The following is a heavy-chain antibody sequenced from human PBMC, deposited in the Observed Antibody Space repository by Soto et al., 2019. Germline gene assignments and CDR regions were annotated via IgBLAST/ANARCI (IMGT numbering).Heavy chain of an antibody. CDR1: GFTFSSYA. V-gene: IGHV3-30-3*01. D-gene: IGHD6-19*01. Sequence: VGALRLSCTASGFTFSSYAMHWVRQAPGKGLEWVAVISYDGSNKYYADYVKGRFTISRDNSKNTMYLQMNSLRVEDTAVYYCARPYSSGWYGDLDYWGQGTLVTVSS. J-gene: IGHJ4*02. CDR2: ISYDGSNK. CDR3: ARPYSSGWYGDLDY.